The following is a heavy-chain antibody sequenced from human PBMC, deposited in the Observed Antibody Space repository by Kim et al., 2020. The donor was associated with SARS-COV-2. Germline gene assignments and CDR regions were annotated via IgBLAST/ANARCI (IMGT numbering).Heavy chain of an antibody. CDR2: ISCDGSSK. CDR1: GFTFSSYA. Sequence: GGSLRLSCAASGFTFSSYAMHWVRQAPGKGLEWVAVISCDGSSKYYADSVKGRFTISRDNSKNTLYLQMNSLRAEDTAVYYCAKRGIAVAGVDYWGQVTL. D-gene: IGHD6-19*01. CDR3: AKRGIAVAGVDY. V-gene: IGHV3-30*18. J-gene: IGHJ4*02.